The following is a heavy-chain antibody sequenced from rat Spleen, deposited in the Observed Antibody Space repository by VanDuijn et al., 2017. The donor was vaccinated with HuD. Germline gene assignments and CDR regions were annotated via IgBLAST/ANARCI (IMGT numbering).Heavy chain of an antibody. CDR3: TRAITTTPYYIMDV. V-gene: IGHV5-46*01. Sequence: EVQLVESGGGLVQPGRSLKLSCAASGFSFSSFPMAWVRQAPTKGVEWVATISTSGGNTYYRDSVKGRFIISRENAKSTLYLQMNSLRSEDTATYYCTRAITTTPYYIMDVWGQGASFTISS. D-gene: IGHD1-10*01. J-gene: IGHJ4*01. CDR2: ISTSGGNT. CDR1: GFSFSSFP.